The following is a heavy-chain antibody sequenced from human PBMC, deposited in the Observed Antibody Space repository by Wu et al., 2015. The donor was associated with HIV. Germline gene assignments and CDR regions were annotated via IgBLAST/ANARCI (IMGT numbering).Heavy chain of an antibody. D-gene: IGHD4-23*01. CDR2: INPSGGST. Sequence: QVQLLQSGAEVKKPGASVKVSCKASGYTFTSYYIHWVRQAPGQGLEWMGIINPSGGSTSYAQKFQGRVTMTRDTSTSTVSMELSSLRSEDTAVYYCAKHHGGNTPLDYWGQGTLVTISS. CDR3: AKHHGGNTPLDY. CDR1: GYTFTSYY. J-gene: IGHJ4*02. V-gene: IGHV1-46*01.